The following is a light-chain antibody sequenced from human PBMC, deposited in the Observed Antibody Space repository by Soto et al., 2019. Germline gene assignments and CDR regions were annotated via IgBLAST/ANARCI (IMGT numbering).Light chain of an antibody. Sequence: QSVLTQPASVSGSPGQSITISCSGTSRDVGAYYSVSWYQHHPGKAPKLIIYGVTNRPSGVSNRFSGSKSGNTASLTISGLQAEDEADYHCSSYTSGSSHYVFGTGSKVTVL. V-gene: IGLV2-14*01. CDR2: GVT. CDR3: SSYTSGSSHYV. J-gene: IGLJ1*01. CDR1: SRDVGAYYS.